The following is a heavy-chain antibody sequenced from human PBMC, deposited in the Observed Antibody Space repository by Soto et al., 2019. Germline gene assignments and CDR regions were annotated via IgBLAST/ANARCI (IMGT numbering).Heavy chain of an antibody. CDR2: ISSSGSTI. J-gene: IGHJ6*03. Sequence: GGSLRLSCAASGFTFSDYYMSWIHQAPGKGLEWVSYISSSGSTIYYADSVKGRFTISRDNAKNSLYLQMNSLRAEDTAVYYCARGDCSSTSCNYVYYYYYMDVWGKGTTVTVSS. CDR1: GFTFSDYY. CDR3: ARGDCSSTSCNYVYYYYYMDV. D-gene: IGHD2-2*01. V-gene: IGHV3-11*01.